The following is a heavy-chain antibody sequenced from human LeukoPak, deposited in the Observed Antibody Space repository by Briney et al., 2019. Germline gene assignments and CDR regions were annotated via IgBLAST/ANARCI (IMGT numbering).Heavy chain of an antibody. CDR2: ISWNSGSI. D-gene: IGHD2-15*01. V-gene: IGHV3-9*01. J-gene: IGHJ4*02. Sequence: GRSLRLSCAASGFTFDDYAMHWVRQAPGKGLEWVSGISWNSGSIGYADSVKGRFTISRDNAKNSLYLQMNSLRAEVTALYYCAKSRGGRDKYYFDYWGQGTLVTVSS. CDR3: AKSRGGRDKYYFDY. CDR1: GFTFDDYA.